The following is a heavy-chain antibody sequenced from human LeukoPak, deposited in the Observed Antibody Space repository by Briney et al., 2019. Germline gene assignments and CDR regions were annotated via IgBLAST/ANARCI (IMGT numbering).Heavy chain of an antibody. J-gene: IGHJ4*02. CDR1: GFTFSSYW. Sequence: GGSLRLSCAASGFTFSSYWMSWVRQAPGKGLEWVANIKQDGSEKYYVDSVKGRFTISRDNAKNSLYLQMNSLRAEDTAVYYCARGAIKKNWNAYSPFFDYWGQGTLVTVSS. CDR2: IKQDGSEK. D-gene: IGHD1-1*01. V-gene: IGHV3-7*01. CDR3: ARGAIKKNWNAYSPFFDY.